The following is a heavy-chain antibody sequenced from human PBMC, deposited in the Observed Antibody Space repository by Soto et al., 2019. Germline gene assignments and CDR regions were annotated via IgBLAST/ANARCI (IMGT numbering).Heavy chain of an antibody. Sequence: SETLSLTCTVSGGSISSGGYYWSWIRQHPGKGLEWIGYIYYSGSTYYNPSLKSRVTISVDTSKNQFSLKLSSVTAADTAVYYCASSSPGVVVVPAAMFPQGDAFDIWGQGTMVTVSS. CDR3: ASSSPGVVVVPAAMFPQGDAFDI. V-gene: IGHV4-31*03. D-gene: IGHD2-2*01. J-gene: IGHJ3*02. CDR2: IYYSGST. CDR1: GGSISSGGYY.